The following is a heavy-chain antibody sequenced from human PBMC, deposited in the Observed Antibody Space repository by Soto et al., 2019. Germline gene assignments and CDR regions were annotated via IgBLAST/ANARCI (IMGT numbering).Heavy chain of an antibody. Sequence: ASVKVSCKASGYTFTSYYMHWVRQAPGQGLEWMGIINPSGGSTSYAQKFQSRVTTSMDTSKNQLSLKVTSMTAADTAVYYCARDMHAGFTHYFDPWGQGTLVTVSS. V-gene: IGHV1-46*01. D-gene: IGHD1-26*01. CDR3: ARDMHAGFTHYFDP. CDR2: INPSGGST. J-gene: IGHJ5*02. CDR1: GYTFTSYY.